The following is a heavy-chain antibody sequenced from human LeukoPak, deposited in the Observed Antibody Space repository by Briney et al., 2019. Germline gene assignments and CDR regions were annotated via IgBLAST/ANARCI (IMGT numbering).Heavy chain of an antibody. Sequence: GGSLRLSCAASGFTVSSNYMSWVRQAPRKGLVWVSRISTDGYTTDYADFVQGRFTASRDNTKNTWSLEMNSLRAEDTAVYYCVVGGSPGYWGQGTLVTVSS. J-gene: IGHJ4*02. V-gene: IGHV3-74*01. CDR1: GFTVSSNY. D-gene: IGHD2-15*01. CDR2: ISTDGYTT. CDR3: VVGGSPGY.